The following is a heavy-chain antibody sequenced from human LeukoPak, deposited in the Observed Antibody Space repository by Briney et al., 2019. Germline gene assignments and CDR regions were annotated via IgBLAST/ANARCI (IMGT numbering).Heavy chain of an antibody. CDR2: IYYSGST. J-gene: IGHJ4*02. V-gene: IGHV4-39*07. CDR3: ASGQTMIVVVSFDY. D-gene: IGHD3-22*01. Sequence: PSETLSLTCTVSGGSIGSSSYYWGWIRQPPGKGLEWIGSIYYSGSTYYNPSLKSRVTISVDTSKNQFSLKLSSVTAADTAVYYCASGQTMIVVVSFDYWGQGTLVTVSS. CDR1: GGSIGSSSYY.